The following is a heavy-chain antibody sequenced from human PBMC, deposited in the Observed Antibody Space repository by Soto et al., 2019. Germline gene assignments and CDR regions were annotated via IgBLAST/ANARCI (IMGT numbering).Heavy chain of an antibody. Sequence: EVQLLESGGGLVQPGGSLRLSCAASGFTFSSYAMSWVRQAPGKGLEWVSVISGSDGSTYYADSVKGRFTISRDNSGDTLYLQMNSLRAEDAAVYYCAKAMGGLLRYRAFDIWGQGTMVTVSS. V-gene: IGHV3-23*01. J-gene: IGHJ3*02. D-gene: IGHD3-9*01. CDR1: GFTFSSYA. CDR2: ISGSDGST. CDR3: AKAMGGLLRYRAFDI.